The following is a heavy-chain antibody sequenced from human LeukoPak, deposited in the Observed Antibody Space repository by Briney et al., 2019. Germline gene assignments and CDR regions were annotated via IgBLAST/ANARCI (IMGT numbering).Heavy chain of an antibody. CDR2: IYRTGST. CDR3: ARRFGELYPNYYYGMDV. J-gene: IGHJ6*04. Sequence: SGTLSLTCAVSGGSISSSNWCIWVRQPPGKGLEWIGEIYRTGSTNYNPSLKSRVTMSVDKSKNQFSLKMSSVTAADTAVYYCARRFGELYPNYYYGMDVWGKGTTVTVSS. D-gene: IGHD3-16*01. V-gene: IGHV4-4*02. CDR1: GGSISSSNW.